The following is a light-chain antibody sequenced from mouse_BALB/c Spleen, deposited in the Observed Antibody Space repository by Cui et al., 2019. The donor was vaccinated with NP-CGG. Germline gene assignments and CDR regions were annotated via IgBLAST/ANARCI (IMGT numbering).Light chain of an antibody. CDR3: ALWYSNHWV. V-gene: IGLV1*01. CDR2: GTN. CDR1: IGAVTTSNY. Sequence: AVVAHEAALTTSPGETVTLTCRSSIGAVTTSNYANWVQEKPDHLFTGLIGGTNNRVPGVPARFSGSLIGDKAALTITGAQTEDEAIYFCALWYSNHWVFGGGTKLTVL. J-gene: IGLJ1*01.